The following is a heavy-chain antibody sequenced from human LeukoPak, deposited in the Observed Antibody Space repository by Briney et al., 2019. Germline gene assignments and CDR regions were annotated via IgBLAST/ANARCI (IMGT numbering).Heavy chain of an antibody. D-gene: IGHD1-26*01. Sequence: PGGSLRLSWAASGFTFSSYAIGWVRQAPGKGLEWVSAISGSGGSTYYTDSVKGRFTISRDNSKNTLYLQLNSLRAEDTAVYYCAKHGGYMGPNDYWGQGTLVTVSS. J-gene: IGHJ4*02. CDR2: ISGSGGST. V-gene: IGHV3-23*01. CDR1: GFTFSSYA. CDR3: AKHGGYMGPNDY.